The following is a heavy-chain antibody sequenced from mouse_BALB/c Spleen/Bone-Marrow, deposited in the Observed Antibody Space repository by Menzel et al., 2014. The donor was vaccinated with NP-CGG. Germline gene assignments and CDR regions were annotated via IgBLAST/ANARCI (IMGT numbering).Heavy chain of an antibody. Sequence: EVKVVESGGGLVQPGGSLKLSCAASGFDFSRYWMSWVRQAPGKGLEWIGEINPDSSTINYTPSLKDKFIISRDNAKNTLYLQMRKVRSEDTALYYCARQGYYDYSDYWGQGTTLTVSS. D-gene: IGHD1-2*01. J-gene: IGHJ2*01. CDR3: ARQGYYDYSDY. CDR2: INPDSSTI. V-gene: IGHV4-1*02. CDR1: GFDFSRYW.